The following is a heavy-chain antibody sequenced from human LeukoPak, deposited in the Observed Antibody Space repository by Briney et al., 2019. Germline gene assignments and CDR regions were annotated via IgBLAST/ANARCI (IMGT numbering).Heavy chain of an antibody. D-gene: IGHD1-26*01. CDR2: MYHSGST. Sequence: PGGSLRLSCAAAGFTFSSYEMNWVRQAPGKGLECIGEMYHSGSTNYNPSLKSRVTISVDKSKNQFSLKVTSVTAADTAVYYCARNMVGITTGVFDSWGQGTLVTVSS. CDR3: ARNMVGITTGVFDS. V-gene: IGHV4-4*02. J-gene: IGHJ4*02. CDR1: GFTFSSYEM.